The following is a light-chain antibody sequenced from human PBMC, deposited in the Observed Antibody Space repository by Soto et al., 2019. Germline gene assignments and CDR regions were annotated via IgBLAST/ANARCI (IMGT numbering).Light chain of an antibody. CDR1: SSDVGGYDY. CDR2: DVY. Sequence: QPALTQPASVSGSPGQSITISCTGTSSDVGGYDYVSWFQQYPGKAPSLMLYDVYRRPSGVSYRFSGSKSGNTASLTISGLQAEDEADYYCGSYTTTSTVVFGGGTKLTVL. V-gene: IGLV2-14*01. J-gene: IGLJ2*01. CDR3: GSYTTTSTVV.